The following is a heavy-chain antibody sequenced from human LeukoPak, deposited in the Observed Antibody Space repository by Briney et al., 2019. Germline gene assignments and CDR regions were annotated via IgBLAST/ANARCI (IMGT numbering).Heavy chain of an antibody. D-gene: IGHD1-26*01. V-gene: IGHV3-30-3*01. CDR2: ISYDGSKK. CDR3: ARTSGTYFDY. J-gene: IGHJ4*02. CDR1: GFTFSTYA. Sequence: GGSLRLSCAASGFTFSTYAMHWVRQAPGKGLEWVAIISYDGSKKYYADSVKGRFTISRDNSKNTLYLQMNSLRPEDTAVYYCARTSGTYFDYWGQGTLVTVSS.